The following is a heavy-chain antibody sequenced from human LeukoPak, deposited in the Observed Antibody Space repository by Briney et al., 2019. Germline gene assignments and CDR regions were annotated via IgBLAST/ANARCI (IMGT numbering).Heavy chain of an antibody. CDR3: AKEGRFDYFDY. V-gene: IGHV3-30*18. Sequence: GGSLRLSCAASGFTFSSYGMHWVRQAPGKGLEWVAVISYDGSNKYYADSVKGRFTISRDNSKNTLYLQMNRLRAEDTAVYYCAKEGRFDYFDYWGQGTPVTVSS. CDR1: GFTFSSYG. J-gene: IGHJ4*02. CDR2: ISYDGSNK.